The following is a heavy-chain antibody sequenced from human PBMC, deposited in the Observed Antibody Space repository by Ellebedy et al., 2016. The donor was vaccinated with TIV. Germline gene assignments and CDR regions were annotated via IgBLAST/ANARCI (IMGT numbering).Heavy chain of an antibody. J-gene: IGHJ5*02. CDR3: AREYSPHNWFDP. V-gene: IGHV1-69*06. CDR2: ILPIFDSA. Sequence: AASVKVSCKASGGTFGSDAITWVRQAPGQGLEWMGGILPIFDSATYAQQFQGRVTITADKSTNTAYMELRGLSFEDTAVYYCAREYSPHNWFDPWGQGTLVTVSS. D-gene: IGHD4-11*01. CDR1: GGTFGSDA.